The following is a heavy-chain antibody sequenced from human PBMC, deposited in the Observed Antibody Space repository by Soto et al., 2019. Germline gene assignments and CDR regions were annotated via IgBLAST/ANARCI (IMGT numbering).Heavy chain of an antibody. CDR1: GYTFTSYD. J-gene: IGHJ6*02. CDR3: ARGLGEYSSSVPYGMDV. CDR2: MNPNSGNT. Sequence: GASVKVSCKASGYTFTSYDINWVRQATGQGLEWMGWMNPNSGNTGYAQKFQGRVTMTRNTSISTAYMELSSLRSEDTAVYYCARGLGEYSSSVPYGMDVWGQGTTVTVSS. D-gene: IGHD6-6*01. V-gene: IGHV1-8*01.